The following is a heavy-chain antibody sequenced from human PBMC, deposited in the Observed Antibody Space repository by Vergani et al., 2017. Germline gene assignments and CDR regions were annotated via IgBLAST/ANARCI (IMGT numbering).Heavy chain of an antibody. Sequence: QVQLQESGPGLVKPSETLSLTCTVPGGSISSYYWSWIRQPAGKGLEWIGRIYTSGSTNYNPSLKSRVTMSVDTSKNQFSLKLSSVTAADTAVYYCARADDDSSGYYTPFDYWGQGTLVTVSS. D-gene: IGHD3-22*01. J-gene: IGHJ4*02. CDR2: IYTSGST. CDR3: ARADDDSSGYYTPFDY. CDR1: GGSISSYY. V-gene: IGHV4-4*07.